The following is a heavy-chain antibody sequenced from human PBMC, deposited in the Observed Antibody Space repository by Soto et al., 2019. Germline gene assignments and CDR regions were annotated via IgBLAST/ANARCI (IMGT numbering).Heavy chain of an antibody. CDR1: GYTFTSYG. J-gene: IGHJ4*02. V-gene: IGHV1-18*04. Sequence: GSVKVSCKASGYTFTSYGFNWVRQAPGQGLEWMGWISAYNDNTNYAQKLQGRVTMTIDTSTSTGYMELRSLRSDDTAVYYCARGQLQSDFDYWGQGTLVTVSS. CDR2: ISAYNDNT. CDR3: ARGQLQSDFDY. D-gene: IGHD1-1*01.